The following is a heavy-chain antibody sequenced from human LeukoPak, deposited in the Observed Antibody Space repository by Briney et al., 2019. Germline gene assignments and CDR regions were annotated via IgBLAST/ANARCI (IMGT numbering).Heavy chain of an antibody. J-gene: IGHJ4*02. CDR1: GFAFSSYA. Sequence: GGSLRLSCAASGFAFSSYAMGWVRQAPGKGLEWVSAISGRDSSTYYADSVKGRFTISRDDSKNTLYLQMNSLRAEDTALYYCARVGPPSVVTMTFDFWGQGTLVTVSS. V-gene: IGHV3-23*01. CDR2: ISGRDSST. D-gene: IGHD2-2*01. CDR3: ARVGPPSVVTMTFDF.